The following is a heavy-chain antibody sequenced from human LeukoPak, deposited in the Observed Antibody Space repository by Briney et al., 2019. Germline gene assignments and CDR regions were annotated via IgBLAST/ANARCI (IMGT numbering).Heavy chain of an antibody. V-gene: IGHV4-59*01. J-gene: IGHJ5*02. CDR1: GGSFSGYY. CDR3: ARGGYCSSTSCGFDP. Sequence: SETLSLTCAVYGGSFSGYYWSWIRQPPGKGLEWIGNIFYTGTTKYNPSLKSRVTISVDTSKNQFSLKLSAVTAADTAVYYCARGGYCSSTSCGFDPWGQGTLVTVSS. D-gene: IGHD2-2*01. CDR2: IFYTGTT.